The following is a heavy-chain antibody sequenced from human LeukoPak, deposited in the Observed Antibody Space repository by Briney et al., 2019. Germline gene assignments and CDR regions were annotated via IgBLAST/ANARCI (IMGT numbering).Heavy chain of an antibody. CDR2: ISGSGGST. Sequence: PGGSLRLSCAASGFTFSSYAMSWVRQAPGKGLEWVSAISGSGGSTYYADSVKGRFTISRDNSKNTLYLQMNSLRAEDTAVYYCAKGPPGGISGYDPRTFDYWGQGTLVTVSS. D-gene: IGHD5-12*01. V-gene: IGHV3-23*01. J-gene: IGHJ4*02. CDR1: GFTFSSYA. CDR3: AKGPPGGISGYDPRTFDY.